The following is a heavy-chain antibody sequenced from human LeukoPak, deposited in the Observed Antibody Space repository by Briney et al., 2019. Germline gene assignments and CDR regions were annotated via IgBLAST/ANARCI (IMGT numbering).Heavy chain of an antibody. Sequence: GEFLKISCKGSGYSFTTYWIGWVRQMPGKGLXXXXXIYPGDSDTRYSPSFQGQVTISADKSISTTYLQWSSLKASDTAMYYCARRRYYDSSDYSPDYWGQGTLVTVSS. CDR1: GYSFTTYW. V-gene: IGHV5-51*01. J-gene: IGHJ4*02. CDR3: ARRRYYDSSDYSPDY. CDR2: IYPGDSDT. D-gene: IGHD3-22*01.